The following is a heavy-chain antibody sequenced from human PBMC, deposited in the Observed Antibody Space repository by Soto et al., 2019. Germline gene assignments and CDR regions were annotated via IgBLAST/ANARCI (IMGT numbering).Heavy chain of an antibody. CDR2: MNPNSGNT. CDR1: GYTFTSYD. V-gene: IGHV1-8*01. J-gene: IGHJ6*02. CDR3: ARKLRANTVPTGGMDV. D-gene: IGHD4-17*01. Sequence: ASVKVSCKASGYTFTSYDINWVRQATGQGLEWMGWMNPNSGNTGYAQKFQGRVTMTRNTSISTAYMELSSLRSEATAVYYCARKLRANTVPTGGMDVWGQGTTVTVSS.